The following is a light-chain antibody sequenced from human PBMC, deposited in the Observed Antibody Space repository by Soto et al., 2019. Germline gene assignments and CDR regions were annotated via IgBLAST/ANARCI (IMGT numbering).Light chain of an antibody. CDR1: SSDVGSYNV. CDR2: DVT. J-gene: IGLJ1*01. CDR3: CSYAGSSTYV. V-gene: IGLV2-23*02. Sequence: QSALTQPASVSGSPGQSITISCTGTSSDVGSYNVVSWYQHHPGKAPKLMIYDVTKRPSGVSNRFSGSKSGNTASLTISGLQAEDEAEYYCCSYAGSSTYVFGTGTKLTVL.